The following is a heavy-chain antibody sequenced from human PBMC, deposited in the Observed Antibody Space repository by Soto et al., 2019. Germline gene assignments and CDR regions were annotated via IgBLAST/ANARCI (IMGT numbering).Heavy chain of an antibody. CDR3: VSQRTTVPTQAYFDY. V-gene: IGHV4-39*01. CDR2: VYYRGRS. D-gene: IGHD4-17*01. Sequence: ASETLSLTCTVSGGSVTNSSYCWGWIRQSPGKGLEWIGSVYYRGRSYSKSSVKSRVTISVDTSKNRFSLSLNSVTASDTAVYFCVSQRTTVPTQAYFDYWGPGALVTVSS. CDR1: GGSVTNSSYC. J-gene: IGHJ4*02.